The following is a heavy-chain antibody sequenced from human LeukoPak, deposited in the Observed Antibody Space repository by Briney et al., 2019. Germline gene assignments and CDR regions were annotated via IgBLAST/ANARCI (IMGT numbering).Heavy chain of an antibody. D-gene: IGHD3-10*01. CDR1: GFTFSSYE. CDR3: ARDGSGRVPEMSAPDY. J-gene: IGHJ4*02. Sequence: GGSLRLSCAASGFTFSSYEMNWVRQAPGKGLEWVSYIRSSSRTIYYADSVKGRFTISRDNAKNSLYLQMNSLRAEDTAVYYCARDGSGRVPEMSAPDYWGQGTLVTVSS. V-gene: IGHV3-48*01. CDR2: IRSSSRTI.